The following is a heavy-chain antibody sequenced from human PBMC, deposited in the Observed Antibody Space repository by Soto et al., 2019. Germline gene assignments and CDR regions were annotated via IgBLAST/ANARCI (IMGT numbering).Heavy chain of an antibody. CDR3: ARAPNVLTVKYYFDY. CDR2: IIPIFGTA. J-gene: IGHJ4*02. CDR1: GGTFSSYS. Sequence: QVQLVQSGAEVKKPGSSVKVSCMASGGTFSSYSINWVRQAPGQGLEWMGGIIPIFGTANNAQKFQGRVTITADESATTVYMELSSLRSEDTAVYYCARAPNVLTVKYYFDYWGQGTLVTVSS. D-gene: IGHD3-9*01. V-gene: IGHV1-69*01.